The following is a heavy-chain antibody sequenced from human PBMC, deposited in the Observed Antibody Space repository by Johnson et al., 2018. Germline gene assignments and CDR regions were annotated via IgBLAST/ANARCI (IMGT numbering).Heavy chain of an antibody. D-gene: IGHD3-16*01. CDR1: GLPSA. J-gene: IGHJ6*03. CDR2: INGRSDGT. V-gene: IGHV3-23*04. Sequence: VQLVESGGGLVKPGGSMRLSCATSGLPSAMSWVRQPAGKGLEWVSAINGRSDGTYYADSVKGRFTISRDRSTNTLYLQMNSLRVEDTAVYYCAKDGGVAVALRYTDVWGRGTEVTVSS. CDR3: AKDGGVAVALRYTDV.